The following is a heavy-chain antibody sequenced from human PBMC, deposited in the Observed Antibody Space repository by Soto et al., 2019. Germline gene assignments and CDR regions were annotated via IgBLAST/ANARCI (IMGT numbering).Heavy chain of an antibody. CDR2: MNPDSGNI. CDR3: ARSRLDPDSSASWA. Sequence: SEEVSLKASRYTFTNYDIYWVRQASGQGLEWLGWMNPDSGNIGYGQTFQGRVTMTRNTSISTAYMELGSLRSDDTAVYYCARSRLDPDSSASWAWGQGTLVTVSS. V-gene: IGHV1-8*01. J-gene: IGHJ1*01. D-gene: IGHD6-13*01. CDR1: RYTFTNYD.